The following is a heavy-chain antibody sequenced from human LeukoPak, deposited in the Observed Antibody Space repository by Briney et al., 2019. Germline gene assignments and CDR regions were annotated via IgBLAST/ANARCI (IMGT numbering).Heavy chain of an antibody. CDR3: ARPTHQWLVSASIPFFDY. J-gene: IGHJ4*02. V-gene: IGHV3-7*01. CDR1: GFTFSSSW. CDR2: IKQDGSEK. D-gene: IGHD6-19*01. Sequence: GGSLRLSCSASGFTFSSSWMSWVRQAPGKGLEWVANIKQDGSEKYYVDSVKGRFTISRDNAKNSLYLQMNSLRAEDTAVYYCARPTHQWLVSASIPFFDYWGQGTLVTVSS.